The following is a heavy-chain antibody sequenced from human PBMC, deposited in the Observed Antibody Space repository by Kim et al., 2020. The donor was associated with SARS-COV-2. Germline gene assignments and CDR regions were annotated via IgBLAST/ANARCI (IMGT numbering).Heavy chain of an antibody. CDR3: AAVRDCSGGSCYYDGLSWFGA. D-gene: IGHD2-15*01. Sequence: SVKVSCKASGFTFIGSAIQWVRQARGQRLEWIGWIVVGSGNINYAQKFQERVTITGDTSTRTAYMELSSLTSDDTAVYYCAAVRDCSGGSCYYDGLSWFGAWGQGTLVTVSS. V-gene: IGHV1-58*02. CDR2: IVVGSGNI. J-gene: IGHJ5*02. CDR1: GFTFIGSA.